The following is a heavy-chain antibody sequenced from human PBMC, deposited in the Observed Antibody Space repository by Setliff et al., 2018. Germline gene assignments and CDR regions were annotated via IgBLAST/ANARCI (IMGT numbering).Heavy chain of an antibody. Sequence: SETLSLTCTVSNGSISISDFYWGWIRQSPGKGLEWIGSIYYTGDTWYKQSLEGRVTISVDTSKNQFSLKLSSVTAADTAVYYCARSRGYNYDSSGYYYDNYYYYYMDVWGKGTTVTVSS. CDR1: NGSISISDFY. CDR2: IYYTGDT. D-gene: IGHD3-22*01. J-gene: IGHJ6*03. CDR3: ARSRGYNYDSSGYYYDNYYYYYMDV. V-gene: IGHV4-39*01.